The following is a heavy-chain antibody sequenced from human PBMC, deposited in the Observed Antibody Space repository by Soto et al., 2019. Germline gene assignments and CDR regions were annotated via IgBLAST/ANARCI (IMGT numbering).Heavy chain of an antibody. CDR1: GFTFINYA. D-gene: IGHD3-10*01. J-gene: IGHJ2*01. Sequence: EVQLLESGGGLVQPGGSLRLSCAGSGFTFINYAMNWVRQAPGKGLEWVSTISGGGDAPFFADSVRGRFTISRDNSKNTVPPQMITLGVDDTAVYFCARKVPGSTSRPDYWYFDLWGRGTLVTVSS. V-gene: IGHV3-23*01. CDR3: ARKVPGSTSRPDYWYFDL. CDR2: ISGGGDAP.